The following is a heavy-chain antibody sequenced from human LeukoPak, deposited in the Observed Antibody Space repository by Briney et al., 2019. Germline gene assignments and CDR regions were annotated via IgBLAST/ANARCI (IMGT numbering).Heavy chain of an antibody. V-gene: IGHV3-64*01. D-gene: IGHD3-3*01. CDR2: ISSNGGST. J-gene: IGHJ6*03. CDR3: ARGYDFWSGLRYMDV. Sequence: GGSLRLSCAASGFTFSSYAMHWVRQAPGKGLEYGSAISSNGGSTYYANSVKGRFTISRDNSKNTLYLQMGSLRAEDMAVYYCARGYDFWSGLRYMDVWSKGTTVTVSS. CDR1: GFTFSSYA.